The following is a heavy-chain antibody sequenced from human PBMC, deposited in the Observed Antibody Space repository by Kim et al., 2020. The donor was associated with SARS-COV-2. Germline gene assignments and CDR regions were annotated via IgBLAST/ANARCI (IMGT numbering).Heavy chain of an antibody. V-gene: IGHV5-51*01. D-gene: IGHD2-2*01. J-gene: IGHJ3*02. CDR1: GYSFPTYW. CDR2: IYPDDSDT. CDR3: ARWVVPAARMDAFDI. Sequence: GESLKISCKGSGYSFPTYWIGWVRQMPGKGLEWMGIIYPDDSDTTYSPSLQGQVTISADKSITTAYLQWSSLKASDTAMYYCARWVVPAARMDAFDIWGQGTMVTVSS.